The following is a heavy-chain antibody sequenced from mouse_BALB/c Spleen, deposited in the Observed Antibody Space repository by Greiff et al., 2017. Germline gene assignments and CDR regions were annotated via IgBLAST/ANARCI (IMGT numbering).Heavy chain of an antibody. CDR3: TRGIYYDYDEKVFAY. CDR2: IYPSNGGT. Sequence: QVQLQQSGAELVKPGASVKLSCKASGYTFTSYYMYWVKQRPGQGLEWIGGIYPSNGGTNFNEKFKSKATLTVDKSSSTAYMQLSSLTSEDSAVYYCTRGIYYDYDEKVFAYWGQGTLVTVSA. V-gene: IGHV1S81*02. J-gene: IGHJ3*01. D-gene: IGHD2-4*01. CDR1: GYTFTSYY.